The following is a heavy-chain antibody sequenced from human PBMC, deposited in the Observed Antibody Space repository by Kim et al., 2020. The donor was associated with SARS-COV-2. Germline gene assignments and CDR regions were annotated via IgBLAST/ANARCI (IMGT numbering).Heavy chain of an antibody. CDR2: IICEANIYAT. D-gene: IGHD2-21*01. Sequence: GGSLRLSCAASGFTFSGSAMHWVRQASGKGLEWVGLIICEANIYATAYSASVKGRFTISRADSKNTAYLQIKSLKTKDTAEYLSASCPRLTLAFCYSFD. V-gene: IGHV3-73*01. CDR1: GFTFSGSA. J-gene: IGHJ3*02. CDR3: ASCPRLTLAFCYSFD.